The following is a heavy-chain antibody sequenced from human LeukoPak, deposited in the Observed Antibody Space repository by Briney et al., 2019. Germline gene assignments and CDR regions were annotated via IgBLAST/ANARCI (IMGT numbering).Heavy chain of an antibody. V-gene: IGHV3-74*01. Sequence: GGSLRLSCVASGFSFSSYWMHWVRQAPGKGLVWVSRINSDESSTTYADSVKGRFTISRDNSKNTLYLQMNSLRAEDTAVYYCARIISSWVYFDYWGQGTLVTVSS. J-gene: IGHJ4*02. CDR2: INSDESST. CDR1: GFSFSSYW. CDR3: ARIISSWVYFDY. D-gene: IGHD6-13*01.